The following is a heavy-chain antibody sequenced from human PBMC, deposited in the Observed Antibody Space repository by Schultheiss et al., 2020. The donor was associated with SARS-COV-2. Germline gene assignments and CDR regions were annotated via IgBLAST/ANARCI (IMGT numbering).Heavy chain of an antibody. CDR1: GASISSYY. D-gene: IGHD3-16*01. J-gene: IGHJ4*02. CDR2: IYYSGSA. Sequence: GSLRLSCTVSGASISSYYWSWIRQPPGKGLEWIGYIYYSGSANYNPSLKSRVFISVDTSQNQFSLQLNSVTAADTAVYFCASGGWGIGHWGQGTLVTVSS. CDR3: ASGGWGIGH. V-gene: IGHV4-59*01.